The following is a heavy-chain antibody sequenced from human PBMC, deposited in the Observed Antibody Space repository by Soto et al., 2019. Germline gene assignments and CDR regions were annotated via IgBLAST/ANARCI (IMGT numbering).Heavy chain of an antibody. V-gene: IGHV4-34*01. D-gene: IGHD3-10*01. CDR1: GGSFSGYY. J-gene: IGHJ4*02. Sequence: PSETLSLTCAVYGGSFSGYYWSWIRQPPGKGLEWIGEINHSGSTNYNPSLKSRVTISVDTSKNQFSLKLSSVTAADTAVYYCARSIWFGELLLDYWGQGTLVTVSS. CDR3: ARSIWFGELLLDY. CDR2: INHSGST.